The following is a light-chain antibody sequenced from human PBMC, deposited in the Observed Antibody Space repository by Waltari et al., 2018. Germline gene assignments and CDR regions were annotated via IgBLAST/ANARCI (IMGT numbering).Light chain of an antibody. CDR3: QQANSTPLT. CDR1: QGNSGW. Sequence: DSHMTQPPSSVSACVADRFTITCLASQGNSGWFSWYQQKPGKAPKLLIYAASSLQRGVPSRFSGSGSGTDFTLTISSLQPEDFATYYCQQANSTPLTFGQGTKLEIK. V-gene: IGKV1-12*01. CDR2: AAS. J-gene: IGKJ2*01.